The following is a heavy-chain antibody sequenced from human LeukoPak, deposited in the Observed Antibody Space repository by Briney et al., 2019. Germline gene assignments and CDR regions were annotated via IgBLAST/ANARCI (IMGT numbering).Heavy chain of an antibody. D-gene: IGHD3-10*01. CDR1: GFTFSSYA. J-gene: IGHJ1*01. Sequence: GGSLRLSCAASGFTFSSYAMSWVRQAPGKGLEWVSAISGSGGSTYYADSVKGRFTISRDNSKNTLYLQMNSLRAEDTAVYYCAKAINPTYYYGPGTLRPWDLLFQHWGQGTLVTVSS. CDR2: ISGSGGST. V-gene: IGHV3-23*01. CDR3: AKAINPTYYYGPGTLRPWDLLFQH.